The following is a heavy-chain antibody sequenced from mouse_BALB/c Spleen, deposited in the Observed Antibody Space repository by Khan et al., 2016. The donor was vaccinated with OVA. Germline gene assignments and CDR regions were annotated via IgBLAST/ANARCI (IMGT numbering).Heavy chain of an antibody. CDR3: ARSVTITTVVATDFDY. CDR1: GYSITSDYA. Sequence: EVQLQESGPGLVKPFQSLSLTCTVTGYSITSDYAWNWIRQFPGNKLEWMGYISYSGRTSYNPSLKSRISITRDTSKNQFFLQLNSVTTEDTATYYCARSVTITTVVATDFDYWGQGTTLTVSS. CDR2: ISYSGRT. V-gene: IGHV3-2*02. D-gene: IGHD1-1*01. J-gene: IGHJ2*01.